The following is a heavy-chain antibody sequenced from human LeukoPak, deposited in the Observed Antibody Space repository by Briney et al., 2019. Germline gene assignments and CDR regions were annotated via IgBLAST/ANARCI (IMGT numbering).Heavy chain of an antibody. CDR3: ARGQVVVPLDY. CDR2: IWYDGSNK. D-gene: IGHD2-15*01. CDR1: GFTFSSYG. Sequence: GGSLRLSCAASGFTFSSYGMHWVRQAPGKGLEWVAVIWYDGSNKYYADSVKGRFTISRDNSKNTLYLQMNSLRAEDTAVYYCARGQVVVPLDYWGQGTLVTVSS. J-gene: IGHJ4*02. V-gene: IGHV3-33*01.